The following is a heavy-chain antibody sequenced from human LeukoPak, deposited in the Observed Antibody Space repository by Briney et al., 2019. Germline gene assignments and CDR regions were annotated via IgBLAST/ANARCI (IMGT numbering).Heavy chain of an antibody. CDR1: GGSFSGDY. Sequence: SETLSLTCAGCGGSFSGDYWSCIRQPPGKGLEWIGEINHSGSTNYNPSLKSRVTISVDTSKNQFSLKLRSVTAAHTAVYYCADIAVAGRGIFDYWGQGTLVTVSS. J-gene: IGHJ4*02. CDR3: ADIAVAGRGIFDY. D-gene: IGHD6-19*01. CDR2: INHSGST. V-gene: IGHV4-34*01.